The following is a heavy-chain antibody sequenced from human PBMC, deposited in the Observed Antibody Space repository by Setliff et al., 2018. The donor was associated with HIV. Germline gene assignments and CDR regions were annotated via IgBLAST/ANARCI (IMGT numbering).Heavy chain of an antibody. CDR1: GGSLTNYY. CDR3: ARVHYYDSSGYSEPYYMDV. CDR2: IVDSGAT. Sequence: SETLSLTCALYGGSLTNYYWTWIRKSPGKGLEWIGEIVDSGATTYNPSLKSRVTILLDTSKKQFSLKLNSVTAADAAVYYCARVHYYDSSGYSEPYYMDVWGKGTTVTVSS. J-gene: IGHJ6*03. D-gene: IGHD3-22*01. V-gene: IGHV4-34*12.